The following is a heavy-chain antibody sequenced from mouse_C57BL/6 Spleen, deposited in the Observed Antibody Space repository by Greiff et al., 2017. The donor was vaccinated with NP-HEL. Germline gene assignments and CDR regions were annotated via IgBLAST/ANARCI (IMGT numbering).Heavy chain of an antibody. CDR1: GYTFTSYW. Sequence: QVQLQQPGAELVKPGASVKMSCKASGYTFTSYWITWVKQRPGQGLEWIGDIYPGSGSTNYNEKFKSKATLTVDTASSTAYMQLSSLTSEDSAVYYCARSEKSAITTVLAPYFDYWGQGTTLTVSS. D-gene: IGHD1-1*01. J-gene: IGHJ2*01. V-gene: IGHV1-55*01. CDR2: IYPGSGST. CDR3: ARSEKSAITTVLAPYFDY.